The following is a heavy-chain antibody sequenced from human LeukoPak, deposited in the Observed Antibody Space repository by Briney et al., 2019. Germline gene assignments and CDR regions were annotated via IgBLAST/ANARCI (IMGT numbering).Heavy chain of an antibody. CDR3: GEGRKGAWFPNY. D-gene: IGHD3-10*01. CDR1: GFTFSRYW. CDR2: IKEDGSEK. V-gene: IGHV3-7*05. J-gene: IGHJ4*02. Sequence: PGGSLRLSCTASGFTFSRYWMSWVRQAPGKGLEWVANIKEDGSEKYYVDSVKGRFTISRDNAKNSLYLQMNGLRAEDTAVYYCGEGRKGAWFPNYWGQGTLVTVSS.